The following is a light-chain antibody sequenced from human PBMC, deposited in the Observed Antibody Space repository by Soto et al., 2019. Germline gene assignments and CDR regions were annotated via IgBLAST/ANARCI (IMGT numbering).Light chain of an antibody. Sequence: EIVMTQSPATLSVSPGEGASLSCRASQSVRSNLAWYQQKPGQAPRLLIFGASTRATGIPARFSGSGSGTEFTLTISSLQSEDFAVYYCQQYYNWPPYTFGQGTKLQIE. CDR1: QSVRSN. CDR2: GAS. J-gene: IGKJ2*01. CDR3: QQYYNWPPYT. V-gene: IGKV3-15*01.